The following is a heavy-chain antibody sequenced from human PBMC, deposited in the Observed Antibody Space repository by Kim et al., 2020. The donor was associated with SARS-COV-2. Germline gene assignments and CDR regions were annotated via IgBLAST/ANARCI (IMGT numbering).Heavy chain of an antibody. CDR2: IKSDGSTT. D-gene: IGHD4-17*01. CDR1: GFTFSSNW. V-gene: IGHV3-74*01. CDR3: ATHGTSYGEHNNWSAR. J-gene: IGHJ5*02. Sequence: GGSLRLSCAASGFTFSSNWMYWVRQAPGKGLVWVSRIKSDGSTTSYADSVKGRFTISRDNAKNTLYLQMNSLRAEDTALYYCATHGTSYGEHNNWSARWGPAALVTVS.